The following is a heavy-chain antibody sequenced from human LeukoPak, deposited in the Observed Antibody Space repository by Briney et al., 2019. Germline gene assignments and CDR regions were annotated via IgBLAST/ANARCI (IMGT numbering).Heavy chain of an antibody. CDR1: GYTFTGYY. CDR2: INPNSGGT. J-gene: IGHJ6*03. CDR3: ARGGPWAVATINDYYLDV. Sequence: GASVKVSCKASGYTFTGYYMHWVRQAPGQGLEWMGWINPNSGGTNYAQKFQGRVTMTTDTSTNTAYMELRSLRSDDTAVYYCARGGPWAVATINDYYLDVWGKGTTVTVSS. V-gene: IGHV1-2*02. D-gene: IGHD5-12*01.